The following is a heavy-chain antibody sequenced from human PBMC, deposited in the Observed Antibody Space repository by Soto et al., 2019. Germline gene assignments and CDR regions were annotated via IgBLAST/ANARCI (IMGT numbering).Heavy chain of an antibody. V-gene: IGHV4-4*02. CDR2: IYHSGST. CDR3: AGGLRFDYYYGMDV. CDR1: GGSMSSSNW. D-gene: IGHD3-16*01. J-gene: IGHJ6*02. Sequence: PSETLALTCAVSGGSMSSSNWWSCVRPPPGKGLEWIGEIYHSGSTNYNPSLKSRVTISVDKSKNQFSLKLSSVTAADTAVYYCAGGLRFDYYYGMDVWGQGTTVTVSS.